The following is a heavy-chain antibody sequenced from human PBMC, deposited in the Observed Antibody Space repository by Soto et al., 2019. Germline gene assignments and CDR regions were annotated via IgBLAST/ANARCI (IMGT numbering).Heavy chain of an antibody. CDR1: GSTFSNYY. J-gene: IGHJ5*02. CDR2: INPSGGTT. CDR3: ARDVPSAATRWFDP. Sequence: QVQLVQSGAEVTKPGASVKVSCKASGSTFSNYYIHWVRQAPGQGLEWMGIINPSGGTTTYAQKFQGRVTMTRDTPTSTVYMELSSLTSQDTAVYYCARDVPSAATRWFDPWGQGTLVTVSS. V-gene: IGHV1-46*01. D-gene: IGHD2-15*01.